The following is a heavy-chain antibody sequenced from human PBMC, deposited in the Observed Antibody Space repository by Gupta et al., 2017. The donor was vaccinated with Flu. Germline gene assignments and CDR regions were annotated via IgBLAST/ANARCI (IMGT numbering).Heavy chain of an antibody. CDR3: ARLSGWNFGYVDH. Sequence: QAQLVQSGPEVKQAGSPLRYSCNLAVYPFTGYGINWVRQAPGQGLEWMGWINTYNGHTYYAQNLQGRLTLTADTSTTTAYMELRSLRSNDTAVYVGARLSGWNFGYVDHWGQGTLVTVSS. CDR1: VYPFTGYG. CDR2: INTYNGHT. D-gene: IGHD6-19*01. V-gene: IGHV1-18*01. J-gene: IGHJ4*02.